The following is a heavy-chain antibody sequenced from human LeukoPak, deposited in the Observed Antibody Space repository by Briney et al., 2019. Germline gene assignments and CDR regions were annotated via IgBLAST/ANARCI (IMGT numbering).Heavy chain of an antibody. Sequence: GGSLRLSCAASGFAVSSNYMNWVRQAPGKGLEWVSVIFSGGSTYYAGSVKGRFTISGHNSKNTLYLQMNSLRAEDTAVYYCARDSRSDYYYGMDVWGQGTTVTVSS. CDR2: IFSGGST. CDR3: ARDSRSDYYYGMDV. D-gene: IGHD3-10*01. CDR1: GFAVSSNY. V-gene: IGHV3-53*04. J-gene: IGHJ6*02.